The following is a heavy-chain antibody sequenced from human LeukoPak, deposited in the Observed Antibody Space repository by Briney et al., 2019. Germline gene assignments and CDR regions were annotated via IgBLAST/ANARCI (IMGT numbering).Heavy chain of an antibody. CDR3: ARNEAGSYGYCDN. CDR1: GGSISSGGYY. CDR2: IYSSGIT. V-gene: IGHV4-61*02. D-gene: IGHD5-18*01. Sequence: SETLSLTCTVSGGSISSGGYYWSWIRQPAGKGLEWIGRIYSSGITNYNPSLKSRVTMSVDTSKNQFSLKLRSVTAADTAVYYCARNEAGSYGYCDNWGQGTLVSVSS. J-gene: IGHJ4*02.